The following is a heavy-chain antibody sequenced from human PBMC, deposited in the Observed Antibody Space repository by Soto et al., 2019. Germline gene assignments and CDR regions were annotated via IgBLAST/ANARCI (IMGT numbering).Heavy chain of an antibody. V-gene: IGHV3-20*04. D-gene: IGHD3-10*01. CDR1: GFSFDDYG. CDR2: ISWSGEQT. CDR3: AKDLYYYGSGRYSHAFDY. Sequence: GGSLGLSCTAYGFSFDDYGMKWVRQTPDKGLEWVSFISWSGEQTRYGDSVKGRFTVSRDNSRNSLYLQINSLRVEDTAVYYCAKDLYYYGSGRYSHAFDYWGQGTLVTVSS. J-gene: IGHJ4*02.